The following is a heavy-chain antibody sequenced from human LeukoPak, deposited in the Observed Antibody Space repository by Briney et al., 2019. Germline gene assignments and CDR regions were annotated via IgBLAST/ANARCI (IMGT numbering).Heavy chain of an antibody. V-gene: IGHV1-18*01. Sequence: GASVKVSCKASGYTFTSYGISWVRQAPGQGLEWMGWISAYNGNTNYAQKLQGRVTMTTDTSTSTAYMELRSLRSDDTAVYYCAREEVGGYYHDRGDPPGAAFDIWGQGTMVTVSS. CDR1: GYTFTSYG. D-gene: IGHD3-22*01. J-gene: IGHJ3*02. CDR3: AREEVGGYYHDRGDPPGAAFDI. CDR2: ISAYNGNT.